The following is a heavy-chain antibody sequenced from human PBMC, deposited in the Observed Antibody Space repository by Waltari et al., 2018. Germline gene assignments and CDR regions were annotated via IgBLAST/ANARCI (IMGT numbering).Heavy chain of an antibody. CDR2: ISDNGAN. CDR1: VVSITTNRHY. D-gene: IGHD1-1*01. Sequence: QLQLQESGPGLVKPSETLSLTCSVSVVSITTNRHYWGWIRQPPGQGLEWIGTISDNGANYSSRSLRGRVTICRDTSKKQLSLKLGSVTAADTAFYYCATCIGASLGTAAFDVWGQGTMVTVSS. V-gene: IGHV4-39*01. J-gene: IGHJ3*01. CDR3: ATCIGASLGTAAFDV.